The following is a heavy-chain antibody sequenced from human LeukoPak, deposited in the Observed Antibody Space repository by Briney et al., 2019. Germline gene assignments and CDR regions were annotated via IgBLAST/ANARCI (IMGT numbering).Heavy chain of an antibody. CDR2: INHSGST. V-gene: IGHV4-34*01. D-gene: IGHD3-22*01. J-gene: IGHJ4*02. CDR1: GVSFSGYY. CDR3: ARGWNYYDSSGHYY. Sequence: PSETLSLTCAVHGVSFSGYYWSWIRQPPGKGLEWIGEINHSGSTNYNPSLKSRVTISVDTSKNQFSLKLSSVTAADTAVYYCARGWNYYDSSGHYYWGQGTLVTVSS.